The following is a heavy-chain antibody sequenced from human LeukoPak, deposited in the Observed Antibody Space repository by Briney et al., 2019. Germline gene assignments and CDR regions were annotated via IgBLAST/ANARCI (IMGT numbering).Heavy chain of an antibody. CDR2: ISYDGSNK. V-gene: IGHV3-30*18. J-gene: IGHJ4*02. D-gene: IGHD5-18*01. Sequence: GGSLRLSCAASGFTFSSYGMPWVRQAPGKGLEWVAVISYDGSNKYYADSVKGRFTISRDNSKNTLYLQMNSLRAEDTAVYYCAKDATRYSYGYPPEYWGQGTLVTVSS. CDR1: GFTFSSYG. CDR3: AKDATRYSYGYPPEY.